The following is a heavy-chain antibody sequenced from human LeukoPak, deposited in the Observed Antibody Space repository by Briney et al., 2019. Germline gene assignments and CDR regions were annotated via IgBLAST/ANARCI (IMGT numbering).Heavy chain of an antibody. J-gene: IGHJ4*02. CDR2: ISSSSSYI. CDR1: GFTFSSYS. D-gene: IGHD1-26*01. V-gene: IGHV3-21*01. CDR3: ASPIVGATTIDY. Sequence: GGSLRLSCAASGFTFSSYSMNWVRQAPGKGLEWVSSISSSSSYIYYADSVKGRFTISRDNAKNSLYLQMNSLRAEDTAVYYRASPIVGATTIDYWGQGTLVTVSS.